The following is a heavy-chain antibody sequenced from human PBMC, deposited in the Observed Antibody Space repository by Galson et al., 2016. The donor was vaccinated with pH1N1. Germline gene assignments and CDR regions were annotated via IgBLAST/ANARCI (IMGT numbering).Heavy chain of an antibody. CDR1: GFTFSSYW. CDR2: IKEDGSE. CDR3: ARAVRFGELGNWFDP. Sequence: SLRLSCAASGFTFSSYWMSWVRQAPGKGLEWVANIKEDGSEYEDSVKGRFIISRDNAKNSLYLQMNSLRAEDTAVYYCARAVRFGELGNWFDPWGQGTLVTVSP. J-gene: IGHJ5*02. D-gene: IGHD3-10*01. V-gene: IGHV3-7*01.